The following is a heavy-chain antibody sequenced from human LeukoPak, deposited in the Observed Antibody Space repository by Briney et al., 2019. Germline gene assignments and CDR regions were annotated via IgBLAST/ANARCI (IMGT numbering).Heavy chain of an antibody. J-gene: IGHJ4*02. CDR2: INHSGST. CDR1: GGSFSGYY. Sequence: SETLSLTCAVYGGSFSGYYWSWIRQPPGKGLEWIGEINHSGSTNYNPSLKSRVTISVDTSKNQFSLKLSSVTAADTAVYYCARQAMGRSIYFDYWGQGTLVTVSS. CDR3: ARQAMGRSIYFDY. D-gene: IGHD1-26*01. V-gene: IGHV4-34*01.